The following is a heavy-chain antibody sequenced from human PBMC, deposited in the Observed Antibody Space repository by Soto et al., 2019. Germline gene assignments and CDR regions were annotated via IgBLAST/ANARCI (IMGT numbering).Heavy chain of an antibody. V-gene: IGHV1-8*01. CDR1: GYTFTSYD. J-gene: IGHJ5*02. CDR2: MNPNSGNT. Sequence: GASVTVSCQASGYTFTSYDINWVRQATGQGLEWMGWMNPNSGNTGYAQKFQGRVTMTRNTSISTAYMELSSLRSEDTAVYYCARGRVLRYFDWLGTFGSERDNWFDPWGQGTLVTVSS. D-gene: IGHD3-9*01. CDR3: ARGRVLRYFDWLGTFGSERDNWFDP.